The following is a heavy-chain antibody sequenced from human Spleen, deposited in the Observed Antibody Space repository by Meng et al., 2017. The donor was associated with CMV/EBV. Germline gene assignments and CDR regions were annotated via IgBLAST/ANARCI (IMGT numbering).Heavy chain of an antibody. D-gene: IGHD3-22*01. CDR1: GYTLAGYL. Sequence: ASVKVSCKASGYTLAGYLIHWVRQAPGQGLEWMGWMNPYSGGTKYSQKFQGRVTMTRDTSINTSYMEVRGLRPDDTAVYYCTREDFDSSGYWGKTFDIWGQGTMVTVSS. CDR3: TREDFDSSGYWGKTFDI. CDR2: MNPYSGGT. V-gene: IGHV1-2*02. J-gene: IGHJ3*02.